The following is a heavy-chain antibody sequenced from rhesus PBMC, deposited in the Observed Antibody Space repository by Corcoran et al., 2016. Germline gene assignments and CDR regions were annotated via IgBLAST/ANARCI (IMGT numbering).Heavy chain of an antibody. J-gene: IGHJ5-1*01. CDR3: ARDLGRFDV. CDR2: ISGSSGST. D-gene: IGHD3-3*01. Sequence: QVQLQESGPGLVKPSETLSLTCAVSGGSFSGYYWGWIRQPPGKGLEWIGYISGSSGSTDYNPSLKSRVTISTDTSKNQFSLKLSSVTAADTAVYYCARDLGRFDVWGPGVLVTVSS. V-gene: IGHV4-165*01. CDR1: GGSFSGYY.